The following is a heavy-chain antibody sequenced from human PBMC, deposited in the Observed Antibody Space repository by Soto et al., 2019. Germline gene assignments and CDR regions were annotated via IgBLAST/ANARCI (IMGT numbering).Heavy chain of an antibody. CDR3: GKGDTIFGVVDD. V-gene: IGHV3-11*06. CDR1: GFTFSDYF. D-gene: IGHD3-3*01. Sequence: GGSLRLSCAGSGFTFSDYFITWIRQAPGKGLEWISYINNDATYRKYADSVKGRFTVSRDNAKNSVFLQMNSLRPEDTARDCCGKGDTIFGVVDDWGPGTLVTVSS. CDR2: INNDATYR. J-gene: IGHJ4*02.